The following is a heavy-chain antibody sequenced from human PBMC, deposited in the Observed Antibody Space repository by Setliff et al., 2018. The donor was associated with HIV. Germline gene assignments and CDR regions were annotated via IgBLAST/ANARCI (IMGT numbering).Heavy chain of an antibody. D-gene: IGHD3-10*01. CDR2: IYTSGST. J-gene: IGHJ3*01. V-gene: IGHV4-61*02. CDR3: ARIIMPRGGAFDV. Sequence: SETLSLTCTVSGGSISSGSYYWSWIRQPAGKGLQWIGRIYTSGSTNYNPSLKSRVTISVDTSKNQFSLKLNSVTAADTAVYYCARIIMPRGGAFDVWGQGTMVTVSS. CDR1: GGSISSGSYY.